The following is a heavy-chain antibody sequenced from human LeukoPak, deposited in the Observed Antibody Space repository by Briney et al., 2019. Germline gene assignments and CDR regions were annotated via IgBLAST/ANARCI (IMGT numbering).Heavy chain of an antibody. V-gene: IGHV3-21*01. D-gene: IGHD2-2*01. Sequence: GGSLRLSCAASGFTFSSYSMNWARQAPGKGLEWVSSISSSSYIYYADSVKGRFTISRDNAKNSLYLQMNSLRAEDTAVYYCAKDSSTSGNFDYWGQGTLVTVSS. J-gene: IGHJ4*02. CDR3: AKDSSTSGNFDY. CDR2: ISSSSYI. CDR1: GFTFSSYS.